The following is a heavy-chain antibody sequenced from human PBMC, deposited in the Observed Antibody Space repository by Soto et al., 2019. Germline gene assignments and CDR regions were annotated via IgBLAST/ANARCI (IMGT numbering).Heavy chain of an antibody. J-gene: IGHJ3*01. CDR1: GFTFRNYG. D-gene: IGHD3-22*01. V-gene: IGHV3-48*01. CDR3: ARDQLYYNDISGRPLNAFDV. Sequence: GGPLRLSCAASGFTFRNYGMNWVRQAPGKGLEWVSYIGIGSSTKYYADSVKGRFTISRDNAKNSLYLQMNSLRAEDTAVYYCARDQLYYNDISGRPLNAFDVWGQGTMVTVSS. CDR2: IGIGSSTK.